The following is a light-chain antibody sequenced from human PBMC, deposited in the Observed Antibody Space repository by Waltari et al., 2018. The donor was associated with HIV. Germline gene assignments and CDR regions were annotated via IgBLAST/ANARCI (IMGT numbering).Light chain of an antibody. V-gene: IGLV2-14*01. CDR2: EVR. CDR3: TSYASSSSLL. Sequence: QSALTQPATVSGSPGQSITLSCTGGSNDVGGYYYVSWYQHLPGKAPKLIIYEVRNRPAGVSNRFSGSKSGNTASLTISGLQAEDEADYYCTSYASSSSLLFGGGTKLTVL. CDR1: SNDVGGYYY. J-gene: IGLJ2*01.